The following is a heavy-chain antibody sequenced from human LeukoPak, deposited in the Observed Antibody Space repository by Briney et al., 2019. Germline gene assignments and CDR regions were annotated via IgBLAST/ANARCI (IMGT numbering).Heavy chain of an antibody. Sequence: PGGSLRLSCAASGFTFSSYGMHWVRQAPGKGLEWVAFIRYDGSNKYYADSVKGRFTISRDNSKNTLYLQMNSLRAEDTAVYYCAKVVDFWSGYQHWFDPWGQETLVTVSS. CDR3: AKVVDFWSGYQHWFDP. J-gene: IGHJ5*02. D-gene: IGHD3-3*01. CDR2: IRYDGSNK. CDR1: GFTFSSYG. V-gene: IGHV3-30*02.